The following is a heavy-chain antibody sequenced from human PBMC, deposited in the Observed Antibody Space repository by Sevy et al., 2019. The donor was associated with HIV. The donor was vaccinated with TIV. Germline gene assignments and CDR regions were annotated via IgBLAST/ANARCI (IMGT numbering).Heavy chain of an antibody. V-gene: IGHV3-23*01. D-gene: IGHD1-26*01. CDR3: AKDRVWELGDAFDI. Sequence: QLGGSLRLSCAASGFTFSSYAMSWVRQAPGKGLEWVSGMSGSGGSTYYADSVKGRFAISRDNSKNTLYLQMNSLRAEDTAVYYCAKDRVWELGDAFDIWGQGTMVTV. J-gene: IGHJ3*02. CDR2: MSGSGGST. CDR1: GFTFSSYA.